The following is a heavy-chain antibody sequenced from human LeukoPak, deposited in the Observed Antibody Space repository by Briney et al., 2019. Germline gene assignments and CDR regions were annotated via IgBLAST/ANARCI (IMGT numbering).Heavy chain of an antibody. V-gene: IGHV1-69*13. J-gene: IGHJ4*02. Sequence: GASVKVSCKASGYTFTSYYMHWVRQAPGQGLEWMGGIIPIFGTANYAQKFQGRVTITADESTSTAYMELSSLRSEDTAVYYCAGLRFGGPSYNFDYWGQGTLVTVSS. CDR2: IIPIFGTA. D-gene: IGHD3-16*01. CDR1: GYTFTSYY. CDR3: AGLRFGGPSYNFDY.